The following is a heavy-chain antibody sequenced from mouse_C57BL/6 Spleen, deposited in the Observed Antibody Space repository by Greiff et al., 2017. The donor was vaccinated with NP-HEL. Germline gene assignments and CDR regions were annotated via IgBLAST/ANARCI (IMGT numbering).Heavy chain of an antibody. Sequence: QVQLQQPGAELVKPGASVKMSCKASGYTFTSYWITWVKQRPGQGLEWIGDIYPGSGSTNYNEKFKSKATLTVDTSSSTAYMQLSSLTSEDSAVYYCARGHYDDGYAMDYWGQGTSVTVSS. CDR3: ARGHYDDGYAMDY. CDR1: GYTFTSYW. V-gene: IGHV1-55*01. D-gene: IGHD2-4*01. J-gene: IGHJ4*01. CDR2: IYPGSGST.